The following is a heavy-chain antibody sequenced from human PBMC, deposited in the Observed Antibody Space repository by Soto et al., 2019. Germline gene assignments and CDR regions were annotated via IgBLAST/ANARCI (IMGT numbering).Heavy chain of an antibody. Sequence: PGGSLRLSCAASGFTFNNYAMNWVRQAPGMGLEWVATISNTGGGTYYADSVKGRFTISRDNSKNTLCLQMSSLRVEDTAVYYCAKDRLAGNFDYWGQGTQVTVSS. J-gene: IGHJ4*02. CDR2: ISNTGGGT. CDR1: GFTFNNYA. V-gene: IGHV3-23*01. CDR3: AKDRLAGNFDY.